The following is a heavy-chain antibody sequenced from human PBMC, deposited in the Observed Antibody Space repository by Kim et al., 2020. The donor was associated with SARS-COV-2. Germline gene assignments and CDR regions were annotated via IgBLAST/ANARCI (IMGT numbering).Heavy chain of an antibody. Sequence: GGSLRLSCAASGFTFSNYAMSWVRQAPGKGLEWVSTITGIGTSAYYTDSVEGRFTLSRDNSKNMLFLQMGSLRPEDTAVYFCAKADGPSYYYYMEVLGKGTAVTVSS. J-gene: IGHJ6*03. CDR2: ITGIGTSA. CDR1: GFTFSNYA. CDR3: AKADGPSYYYYMEV. V-gene: IGHV3-23*01.